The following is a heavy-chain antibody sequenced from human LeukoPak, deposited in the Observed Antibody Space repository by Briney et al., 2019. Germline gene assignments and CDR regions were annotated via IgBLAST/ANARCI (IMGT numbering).Heavy chain of an antibody. Sequence: GGSLRLSCAASGFTFSSYSMNWARQAPGKGLEWVSSISSSSSYIYYADSVKGRFTISRDNAKNSLYLQMNSLRAEDTAVYYCARAWTMIPDYWGQGTLVTVSS. CDR1: GFTFSSYS. D-gene: IGHD3-22*01. CDR2: ISSSSSYI. CDR3: ARAWTMIPDY. J-gene: IGHJ4*02. V-gene: IGHV3-21*01.